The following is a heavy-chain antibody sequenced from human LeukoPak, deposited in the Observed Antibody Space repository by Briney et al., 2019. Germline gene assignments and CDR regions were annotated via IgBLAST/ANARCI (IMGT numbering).Heavy chain of an antibody. V-gene: IGHV4-34*01. CDR1: GGSFSGYY. CDR3: ARGQSNWFDP. J-gene: IGHJ5*02. CDR2: INHSGST. Sequence: SETLSLTCAVYGGSFSGYYWSWIRQPPGKGLEWIGEINHSGSTNYNPPLKSRVTISVDTSKNQFSLKLSSVTAADTAVYYCARGQSNWFDPWGQGTLVTVSS. D-gene: IGHD5-24*01.